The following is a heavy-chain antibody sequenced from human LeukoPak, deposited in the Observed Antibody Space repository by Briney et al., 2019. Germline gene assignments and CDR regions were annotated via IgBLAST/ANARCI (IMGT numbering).Heavy chain of an antibody. D-gene: IGHD5-24*01. CDR2: IIPIFGTA. CDR1: GGTFSSYA. CDR3: ARAGPPVAMATWFGY. Sequence: GASVKVSCKASGGTFSSYAISWVRQAPGQGLEWMGGIIPIFGTANYAQKFQGRVTITTDESTSTAYMELSSLRSEDTAVYYCARAGPPVAMATWFGYWGQGTLVTVSS. J-gene: IGHJ4*02. V-gene: IGHV1-69*05.